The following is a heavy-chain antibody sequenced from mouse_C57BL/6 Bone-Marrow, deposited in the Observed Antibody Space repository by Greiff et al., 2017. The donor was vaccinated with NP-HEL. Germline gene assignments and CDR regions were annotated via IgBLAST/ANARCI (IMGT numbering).Heavy chain of an antibody. CDR2: IDPSDSYT. J-gene: IGHJ2*01. CDR3: ASYYYGSSLDY. Sequence: QVQLQQPGAELVKPGASVKLSCKASGYTFTSYWMQWVKQRPGQGLEWIGEIDPSDSYTNYNQKFKGKATLTVDTSSSTAYMQLSSLTSEDSAVYYCASYYYGSSLDYWGQGTTLTVSS. CDR1: GYTFTSYW. V-gene: IGHV1-50*01. D-gene: IGHD1-1*01.